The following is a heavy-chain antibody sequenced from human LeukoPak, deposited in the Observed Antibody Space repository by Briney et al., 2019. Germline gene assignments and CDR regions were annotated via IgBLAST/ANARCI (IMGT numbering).Heavy chain of an antibody. V-gene: IGHV3-23*01. D-gene: IGHD2-15*01. J-gene: IGHJ4*02. Sequence: PGGSLRLSCAASGFTFSSYAMSWVRQAPGKGLEWVSAISGSGGSTYYADSVKGRFTISRDNSKNTLYLQMNGLRAEDTAVYYCAKGYCSGGSCYSRVDLFDYWGQGTLVTVSS. CDR1: GFTFSSYA. CDR2: ISGSGGST. CDR3: AKGYCSGGSCYSRVDLFDY.